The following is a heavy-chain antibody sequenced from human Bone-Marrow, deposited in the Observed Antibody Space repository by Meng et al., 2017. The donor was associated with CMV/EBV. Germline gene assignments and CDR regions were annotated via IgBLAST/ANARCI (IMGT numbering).Heavy chain of an antibody. CDR1: GFTFSSYS. J-gene: IGHJ4*02. CDR2: ISSSSSTI. V-gene: IGHV3-48*01. Sequence: GESLKISCAASGFTFSSYSMNWVRQAPGKGLEWVSYISSSSSTIYYADSVKGRFTISRDNSKNTLYLQMNSLRVEDTAVYYCARLQYSSSPGFDYWGQGTLVTVSS. D-gene: IGHD6-6*01. CDR3: ARLQYSSSPGFDY.